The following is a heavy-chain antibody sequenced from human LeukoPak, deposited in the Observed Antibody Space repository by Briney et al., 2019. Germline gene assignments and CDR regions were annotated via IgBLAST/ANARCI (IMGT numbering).Heavy chain of an antibody. J-gene: IGHJ4*02. D-gene: IGHD4-17*01. CDR2: ISGSGGST. Sequence: PGGSLRLSCAASGFTFSSYAMSWVRQAPGKGLEWVSAISGSGGSTYYADSVKGRFTISRDNSKNTLYLQMNSLRAEDTAVYYCANVGPMTTVTKVGYFDYWGQGTLVTVSS. V-gene: IGHV3-23*01. CDR1: GFTFSSYA. CDR3: ANVGPMTTVTKVGYFDY.